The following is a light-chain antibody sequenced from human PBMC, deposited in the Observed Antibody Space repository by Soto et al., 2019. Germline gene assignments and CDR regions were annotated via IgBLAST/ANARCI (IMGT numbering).Light chain of an antibody. J-gene: IGLJ2*01. CDR3: QTWGTGIQV. CDR2: LNSDGSH. V-gene: IGLV4-69*01. Sequence: QLVLTQSPSASASLGASVKLTCTLSSGHSSYAIAWHQQQPEKGPRYLMNLNSDGSHSKGDGIPDRFSGSSSGAERYLTISSLQSEDEAEYYCQTWGTGIQVFGGGTKVTVL. CDR1: SGHSSYA.